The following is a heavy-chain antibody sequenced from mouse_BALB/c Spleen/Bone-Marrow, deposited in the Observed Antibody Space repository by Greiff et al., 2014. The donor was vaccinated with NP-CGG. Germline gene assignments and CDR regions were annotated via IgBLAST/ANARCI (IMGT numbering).Heavy chain of an antibody. CDR3: AREGDGAY. CDR1: GFTFSDYY. Sequence: EVKLMESGGGLVKPGGSLKLSCAASGFTFSDYYMYWVRQTPEKRLEWVATISDGGSYTYYPDSVKGRSTISRDNAKNNLYLQMSSLKSEDTAMYYCAREGDGAYWGQGTLVTVSA. CDR2: ISDGGSYT. J-gene: IGHJ3*01. D-gene: IGHD3-3*01. V-gene: IGHV5-4*02.